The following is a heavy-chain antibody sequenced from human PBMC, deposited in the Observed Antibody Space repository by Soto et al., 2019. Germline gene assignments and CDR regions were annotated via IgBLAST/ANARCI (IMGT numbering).Heavy chain of an antibody. V-gene: IGHV4-31*03. CDR2: IDYSGSS. CDR3: ARGTMLRGPGYYYAMDV. Sequence: QVQLQESGPGLVKPSQTLSLTCTVSGDSISRNGHFWTWIRQHPGKGLEWIGYIDYSGSSYYNPSLKRRVIISVDTAKNQFSLNLTAVTAADTAVYYCARGTMLRGPGYYYAMDVWGQVTTVTVSS. CDR1: GDSISRNGHF. D-gene: IGHD3-10*01. J-gene: IGHJ6*02.